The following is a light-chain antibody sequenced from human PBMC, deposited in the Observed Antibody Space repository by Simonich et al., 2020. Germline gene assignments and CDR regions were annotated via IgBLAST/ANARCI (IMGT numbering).Light chain of an antibody. CDR1: KLGDKY. CDR2: QDS. CDR3: QAWDSSTAV. V-gene: IGLV3-1*01. Sequence: SYELTQPPSVSVSPGPTASITCSGDKLGDKYACWYQQKPVQPPVLVIYQDSKRPSGIPERFSGSNSGNTATLTISGTQAMDEADYYCQAWDSSTAVFGGGTKLTVL. J-gene: IGLJ3*02.